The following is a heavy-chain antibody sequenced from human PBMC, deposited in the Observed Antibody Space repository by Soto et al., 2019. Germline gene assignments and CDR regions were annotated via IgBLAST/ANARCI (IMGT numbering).Heavy chain of an antibody. CDR1: GVSISSNNW. Sequence: QVQLQESGPGLVKPSGTLSLTCAVSGVSISSNNWWSWVRQPPGKGLEWIGEMYHTGSTNYNPSLNIRITISVDKAKNNFSLELNSVTAAYTAVYYCARSSRYQYDRSEGSFDYWGQGTLVTVTP. D-gene: IGHD3-22*01. J-gene: IGHJ4*02. CDR3: ARSSRYQYDRSEGSFDY. CDR2: MYHTGST. V-gene: IGHV4-4*02.